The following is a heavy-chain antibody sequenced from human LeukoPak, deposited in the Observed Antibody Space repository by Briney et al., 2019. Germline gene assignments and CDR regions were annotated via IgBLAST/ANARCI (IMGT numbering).Heavy chain of an antibody. V-gene: IGHV4-39*01. D-gene: IGHD1-26*01. J-gene: IGHJ4*02. Sequence: PSETLSLTCTVSGGSISSSSYYWGWIRQPPGKGLEWIGSIYYSGSTYYNPSLKSRVTISVDTSKNQFSLKLSSVTAADTAVYYCARIPNLKWELPDHYFDYWGQGTLVTVSS. CDR2: IYYSGST. CDR3: ARIPNLKWELPDHYFDY. CDR1: GGSISSSSYY.